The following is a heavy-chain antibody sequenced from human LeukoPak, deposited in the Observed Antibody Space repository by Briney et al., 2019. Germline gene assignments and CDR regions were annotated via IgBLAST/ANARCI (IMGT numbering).Heavy chain of an antibody. Sequence: SETLSLTCTVSGGSISSYYWSWIRQPPGKGLEWIGYIYYSGSTNYNPSLKSRVTISVDASKNQFSLKLSSVTAADTAVYYCARGSIAARGYFQHWGQAPWSPSPQ. CDR2: IYYSGST. CDR1: GGSISSYY. D-gene: IGHD6-6*01. CDR3: ARGSIAARGYFQH. V-gene: IGHV4-59*01. J-gene: IGHJ1*01.